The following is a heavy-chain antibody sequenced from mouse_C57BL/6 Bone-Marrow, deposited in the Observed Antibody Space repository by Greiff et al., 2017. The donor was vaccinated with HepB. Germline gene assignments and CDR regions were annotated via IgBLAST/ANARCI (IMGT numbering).Heavy chain of an antibody. D-gene: IGHD4-1*01. V-gene: IGHV1-53*01. CDR1: GYTFTSYW. CDR2: INPSNGGT. CDR3: ERKEYWDVSDYFDY. Sequence: QVQLQQPGTELVKPGASVKLSCKASGYTFTSYWMHWVKQRPGQGLEWIGNINPSNGGTNYNEKFKSKATLTVDKSSSTAYMELSSLTSEDSAVYYYERKEYWDVSDYFDYWGQGTTLTVSS. J-gene: IGHJ2*01.